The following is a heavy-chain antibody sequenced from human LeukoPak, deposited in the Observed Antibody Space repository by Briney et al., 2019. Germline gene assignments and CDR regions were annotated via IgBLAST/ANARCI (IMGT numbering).Heavy chain of an antibody. D-gene: IGHD1-1*01. J-gene: IGHJ4*02. CDR1: GFTVSSNY. CDR3: VKKGQADDDGKPD. CDR2: SYDDYIT. V-gene: IGHV3-53*01. Sequence: GGSLGLSCAASGFTVSSNYMNWVRQAPGKGLEWVSVSYDDYITYYSDSVKGRFTISRDNSKNTLYLQMNNLRADDTAVYYCVKKGQADDDGKPDWGQGTLVTVSS.